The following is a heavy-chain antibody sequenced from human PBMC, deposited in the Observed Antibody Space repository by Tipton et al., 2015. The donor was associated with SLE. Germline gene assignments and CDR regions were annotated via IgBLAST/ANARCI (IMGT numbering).Heavy chain of an antibody. CDR1: GGAISSSYW. J-gene: IGHJ4*02. V-gene: IGHV4-4*02. Sequence: SLRLSCVVSGGAISSSYWWSWVRQPPGKGLEWIGEIYRSGRTNYNPSLKSRVSLSVDKSKNQFSLRVTSVTAADTAVYYCATVGDYALIYWGQGTVVSVSS. D-gene: IGHD3-16*01. CDR2: IYRSGRT. CDR3: ATVGDYALIY.